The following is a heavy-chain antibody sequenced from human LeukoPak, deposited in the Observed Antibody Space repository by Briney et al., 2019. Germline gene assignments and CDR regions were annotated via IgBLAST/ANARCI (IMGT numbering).Heavy chain of an antibody. CDR2: IKSKTDGGTT. J-gene: IGHJ4*02. Sequence: GGSLRLSCAASGFTLGNAWMSWVRQAPGKGLEWVGRIKSKTDGGTTDYAAPVKGRFTISRDDSKNTLYLQMNSLKTEDTAVYYCTTDWASFRTYYYGSGSYRDYWGQGTLVTVSS. D-gene: IGHD3-10*01. V-gene: IGHV3-15*01. CDR3: TTDWASFRTYYYGSGSYRDY. CDR1: GFTLGNAW.